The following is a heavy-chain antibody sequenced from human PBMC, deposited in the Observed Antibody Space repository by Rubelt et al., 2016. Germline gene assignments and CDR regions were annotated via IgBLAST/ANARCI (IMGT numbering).Heavy chain of an antibody. V-gene: IGHV3-64D*09. J-gene: IGHJ4*02. CDR2: ISSNGGST. CDR1: GFTFSSYA. Sequence: VQLVESGGGVVQPGRSLRLSCAASGFTFSSYAMHWVRQAPGKGLEYVSAISSNGGSTYYADSVKGRFTISRDNSKNTLYLQMSSLRAEDTAVYYCASSSGWYFDYWGQGTLVTVSS. D-gene: IGHD6-19*01. CDR3: ASSSGWYFDY.